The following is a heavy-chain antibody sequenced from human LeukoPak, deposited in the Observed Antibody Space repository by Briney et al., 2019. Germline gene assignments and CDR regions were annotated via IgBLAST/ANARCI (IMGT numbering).Heavy chain of an antibody. D-gene: IGHD4-23*01. V-gene: IGHV4-59*01. CDR2: IYYSGST. CDR1: GGSISSYY. CDR3: ARGTTTVVTGYFDY. J-gene: IGHJ4*02. Sequence: SETLSLTCTVSGGSISSYYWSWIRQPPGKGLEWIGYIYYSGSTNYNPSLKSRVTISVDTSKNQFSLKLSSVTAADTAVYYCARGTTTVVTGYFDYWGQGTLVTVSS.